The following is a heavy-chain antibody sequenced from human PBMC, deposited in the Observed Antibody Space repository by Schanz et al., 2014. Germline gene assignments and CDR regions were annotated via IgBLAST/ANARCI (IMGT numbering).Heavy chain of an antibody. CDR3: AREGERKGMLPYYFDY. CDR1: GFTFRTYL. CDR2: ISSSSSTI. V-gene: IGHV3-48*02. D-gene: IGHD3-10*01. J-gene: IGHJ4*02. Sequence: EVQLVESGGGLVHPGGSLRLSCAASGFTFRTYLMNWVRQAPGEGLEWVSFISSSSSTIYYADSVKGRFTISRDNAKNSLYLQMNSRRDEDTAVYYWAREGERKGMLPYYFDYWGQGALVTVSS.